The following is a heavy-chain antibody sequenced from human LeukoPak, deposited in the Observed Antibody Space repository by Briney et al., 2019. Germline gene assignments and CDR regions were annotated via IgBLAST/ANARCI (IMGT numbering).Heavy chain of an antibody. CDR3: VREGPETYYFDF. Sequence: ASVKVSCKASGYTFTNYYIHWVRQAPGQGLEYMGIIRPSGSTAYPQKFQGRVTMTRDTATSAVYMELSSLRSVDTAVYYCVREGPETYYFDFWGQGTLVTVSS. D-gene: IGHD2-21*01. J-gene: IGHJ4*02. CDR1: GYTFTNYY. V-gene: IGHV1-46*01. CDR2: IRPSGST.